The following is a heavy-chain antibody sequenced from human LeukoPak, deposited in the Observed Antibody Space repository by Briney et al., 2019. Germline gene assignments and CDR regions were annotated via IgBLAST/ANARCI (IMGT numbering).Heavy chain of an antibody. J-gene: IGHJ5*02. CDR3: ARGIYVGGSGSFNWFTP. D-gene: IGHD3-10*01. CDR1: GEPFNGYY. V-gene: IGHV4-34*01. Sequence: SETLSLTCAVYGEPFNGYYWNWIRQSPGKGLEWIGEINHSGSTYYNPSLKSRVTISVDRSKNQFSLKLSSVTAADTAVYYCARGIYVGGSGSFNWFTPWAKEPLVTVPP. CDR2: INHSGST.